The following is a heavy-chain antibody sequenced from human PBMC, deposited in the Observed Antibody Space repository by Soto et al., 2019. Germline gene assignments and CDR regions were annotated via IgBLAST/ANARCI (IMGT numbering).Heavy chain of an antibody. CDR3: AKNFPRQYYDFWSSSYYYYGMDV. Sequence: GGSLRLSCAASGFTFSSYGMHWVRQAPGKGLEWVAVISYDGSNKYYADSVKGRFTISRDNSKNTLYLQMNSLRAEDTAVYYCAKNFPRQYYDFWSSSYYYYGMDVWGQGTTVTVSS. CDR2: ISYDGSNK. V-gene: IGHV3-30*18. D-gene: IGHD3-3*01. CDR1: GFTFSSYG. J-gene: IGHJ6*02.